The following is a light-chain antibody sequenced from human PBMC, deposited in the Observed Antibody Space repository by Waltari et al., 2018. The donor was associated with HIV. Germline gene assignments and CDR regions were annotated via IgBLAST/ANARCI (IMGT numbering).Light chain of an antibody. CDR2: QDS. CDR3: QAWDSSTAWV. Sequence: SYELTQPPSVSVSPGHTASITCSGDKLGHKYACWYQHKPGQSPVLVIYQDSKRPSGIPERFSGSNSGNTATLTISGTQAMDEADYYCQAWDSSTAWVFGGGTKLTVL. CDR1: KLGHKY. V-gene: IGLV3-1*01. J-gene: IGLJ3*02.